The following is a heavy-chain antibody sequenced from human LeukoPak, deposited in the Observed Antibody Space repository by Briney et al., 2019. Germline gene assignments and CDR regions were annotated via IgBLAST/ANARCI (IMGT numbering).Heavy chain of an antibody. V-gene: IGHV3-9*01. D-gene: IGHD3-3*01. Sequence: GGSLRLSCAASGFTFDDYAMHWVRQAPGKGLEWVSGISWNSGSIGYADSVKGRFTISRDNAKNSLYLQMNSLRAEDTALYYCAKGAPSLRFLVYWGQGTLVTVSS. CDR3: AKGAPSLRFLVY. CDR1: GFTFDDYA. CDR2: ISWNSGSI. J-gene: IGHJ4*02.